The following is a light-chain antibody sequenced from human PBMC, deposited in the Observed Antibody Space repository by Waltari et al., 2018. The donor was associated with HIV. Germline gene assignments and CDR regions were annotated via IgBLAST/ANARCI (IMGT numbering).Light chain of an antibody. V-gene: IGLV1-40*01. J-gene: IGLJ1*01. Sequence: QSVLTQPPSVSGAPGQRVTISCTGSSSNIEAGFDVHWYQQLPGTAPNLLIYWSGNRPSGVPDRFSGSRSGSSASLAITGLQADDEADYYCQSFDSSLSGYVFGIGTKVTVL. CDR3: QSFDSSLSGYV. CDR2: WSG. CDR1: SSNIEAGFD.